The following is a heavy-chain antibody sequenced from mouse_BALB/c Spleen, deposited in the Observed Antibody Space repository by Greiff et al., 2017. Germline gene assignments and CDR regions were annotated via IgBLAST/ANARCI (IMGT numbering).Heavy chain of an antibody. V-gene: IGHV14-3*02. CDR1: GFNIKDTY. D-gene: IGHD2-14*01. CDR2: IDPANGNT. Sequence: VQLKQSGAELVKPGASVKLSCTASGFNIKDTYMHWVKQRPEQGLEWIGRIDPANGNTKYDPKFQGKATITADTSSNTAYLQLSSLTSEDTAVYYCARCGGYDNAMDYWGQGTSVTVSS. J-gene: IGHJ4*01. CDR3: ARCGGYDNAMDY.